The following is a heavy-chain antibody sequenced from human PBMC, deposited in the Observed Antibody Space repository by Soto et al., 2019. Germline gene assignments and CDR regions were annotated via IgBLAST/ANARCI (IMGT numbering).Heavy chain of an antibody. V-gene: IGHV1-69*12. CDR3: ARDEMVVATGSRTWHYYYGMDV. D-gene: IGHD2-15*01. CDR1: GGTFSTYA. J-gene: IGHJ6*02. CDR2: IIPIFGTA. Sequence: QVQLVQSGAEVKKPGSSVKVSCKSSGGTFSTYAISWVRQAPGQGLEWMGGIIPIFGTANYAQKFQGRVTITADESTTTAYMELISLSSEDTAVYYCARDEMVVATGSRTWHYYYGMDVWGQGTTVTVSS.